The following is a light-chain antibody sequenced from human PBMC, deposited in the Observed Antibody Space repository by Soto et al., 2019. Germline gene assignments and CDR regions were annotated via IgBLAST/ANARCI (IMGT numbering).Light chain of an antibody. CDR1: QSISSW. J-gene: IGKJ2*01. V-gene: IGKV1-5*01. Sequence: DIQMTQSPSTLSASVGDRVTITCRASQSISSWLAWYQQKPGKAPKLLIYDASSLESGVPSRFSGSGSGTEFTLTISSLQPDDFATYYCQQYYSYPYTFGQGTKLEIK. CDR3: QQYYSYPYT. CDR2: DAS.